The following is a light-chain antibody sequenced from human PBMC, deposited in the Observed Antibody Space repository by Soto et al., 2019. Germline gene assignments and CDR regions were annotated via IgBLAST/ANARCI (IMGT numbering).Light chain of an antibody. J-gene: IGKJ4*01. CDR1: HTIASVY. Sequence: IVLTQSPASLSLSPGERATLSCGASHTIASVYLAWYQHKPCLAPRLLIYDTSIRATGIADRFTGSGSGTDFTLTISRLEAEDFAVYYSQQYDTSLTFGGGTKVKIK. CDR3: QQYDTSLT. V-gene: IGKV3D-20*01. CDR2: DTS.